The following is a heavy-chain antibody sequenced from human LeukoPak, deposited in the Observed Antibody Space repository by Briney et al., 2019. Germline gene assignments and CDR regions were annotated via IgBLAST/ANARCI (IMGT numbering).Heavy chain of an antibody. D-gene: IGHD3-22*01. CDR1: GVTFSSYA. Sequence: GGSLRLSCAASGVTFSSYAMSWVRQAPGKGLEWVSGTSGSGGKTYYADSVKGRFTISRDNSKNTLYLQMNSLRAEDTAVYYCAKDYYDSSGYPYHAFDIWGQGTMVTVSS. CDR3: AKDYYDSSGYPYHAFDI. V-gene: IGHV3-23*01. J-gene: IGHJ3*02. CDR2: TSGSGGKT.